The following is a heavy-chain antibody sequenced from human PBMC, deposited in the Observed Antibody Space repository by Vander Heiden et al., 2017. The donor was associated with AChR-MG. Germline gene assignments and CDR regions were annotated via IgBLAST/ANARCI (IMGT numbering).Heavy chain of an antibody. CDR2: IRSKAYGGTT. J-gene: IGHJ6*03. CDR1: GFTFGDYA. D-gene: IGHD6-19*01. CDR3: TGGIAVAGIWYYYYYMDV. Sequence: EVQLVESGGGLVKPGRSLRLSCTASGFTFGDYAMSWFRQAPGKGLEWVGFIRSKAYGGTTEYAASVKGRFTISRDDSKSIAYLQMNSLKTEDTAVYYCTGGIAVAGIWYYYYYMDVWGKGTTVTVSS. V-gene: IGHV3-49*05.